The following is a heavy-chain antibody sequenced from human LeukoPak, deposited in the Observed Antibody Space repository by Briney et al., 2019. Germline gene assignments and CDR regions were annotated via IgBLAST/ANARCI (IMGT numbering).Heavy chain of an antibody. V-gene: IGHV5-51*01. CDR2: IYPGDSDT. J-gene: IGHJ6*02. D-gene: IGHD5-18*01. Sequence: GESLKISCKGSGYSFTNYWIGWVRQMPGKGLEWMGLIYPGDSDTRYSPSFQGQVTISADKSISTAYVQWSSLKASDTAMYFCARHVPDTAPYCMDVWGQGTTVTVSS. CDR3: ARHVPDTAPYCMDV. CDR1: GYSFTNYW.